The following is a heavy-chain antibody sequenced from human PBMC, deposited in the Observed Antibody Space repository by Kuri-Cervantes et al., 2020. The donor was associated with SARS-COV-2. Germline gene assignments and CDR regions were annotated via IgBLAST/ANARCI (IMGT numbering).Heavy chain of an antibody. Sequence: SETLSLTCTVSGGSISSSSYYWSWIRQPPGKGLEWLGFIFHSGSTYYNPSLKSRVTLSVETSKNQFSLRLSSVTAADTAVYYCARVSRSGWHPQESWGQGTLVTVSS. J-gene: IGHJ5*02. CDR1: GGSISSSSYY. CDR3: ARVSRSGWHPQES. V-gene: IGHV4-30-4*08. CDR2: IFHSGST. D-gene: IGHD6-19*01.